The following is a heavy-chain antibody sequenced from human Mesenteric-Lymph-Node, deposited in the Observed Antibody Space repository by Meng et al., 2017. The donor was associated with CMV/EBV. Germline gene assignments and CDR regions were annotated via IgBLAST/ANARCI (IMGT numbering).Heavy chain of an antibody. J-gene: IGHJ5*02. CDR3: AHSLITIFGVVIVRGFDP. Sequence: SGPTLVKPTQTLTLTCTFSGFSLSTSGVGVGWIRQPPGKALEWLALIYWNDDKRYSPSLKSRLTITKDTSKNQVVLTMTNMDPVDTATYYCAHSLITIFGVVIVRGFDPWGQGTLVTVSS. CDR1: GFSLSTSGVG. D-gene: IGHD3-3*01. V-gene: IGHV2-5*01. CDR2: IYWNDDK.